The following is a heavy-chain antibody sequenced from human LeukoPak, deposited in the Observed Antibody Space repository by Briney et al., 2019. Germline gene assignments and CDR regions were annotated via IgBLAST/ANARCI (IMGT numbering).Heavy chain of an antibody. D-gene: IGHD6-13*01. CDR1: GGSISSNSYY. CDR3: ARTTEAHSWRTRYYDYYMDV. Sequence: SETLSLTCSVSGGSISSNSYYWGWIRQPPGKGLEWIGSIFYSGTTYYNPSLKSRVTISVDTSKNQFSLKLSSVTAADTAVYYCARTTEAHSWRTRYYDYYMDVWGKGTTVTVSS. J-gene: IGHJ6*03. CDR2: IFYSGTT. V-gene: IGHV4-39*07.